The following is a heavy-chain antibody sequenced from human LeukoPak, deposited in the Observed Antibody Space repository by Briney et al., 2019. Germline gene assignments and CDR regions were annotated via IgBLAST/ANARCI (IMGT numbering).Heavy chain of an antibody. Sequence: SETLSLTCALYAGSFSGYYWSWIRQPPGKWREWIGEINHSGSTNYNPSLKSRVPIPVDTSKNQFSLKLSSVTAADKAVYYCARVWLSSKFAFGPFTWGQGTVVTVSS. V-gene: IGHV4-34*01. D-gene: IGHD3-3*02. CDR1: AGSFSGYY. CDR2: INHSGST. CDR3: ARVWLSSKFAFGPFT. J-gene: IGHJ5*02.